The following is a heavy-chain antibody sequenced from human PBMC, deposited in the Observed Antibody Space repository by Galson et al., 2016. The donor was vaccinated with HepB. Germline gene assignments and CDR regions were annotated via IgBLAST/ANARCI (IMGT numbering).Heavy chain of an antibody. D-gene: IGHD3-16*01. CDR3: ARAGGGDPGYGMDV. CDR1: GGSISRSGCY. J-gene: IGHJ6*02. V-gene: IGHV4-31*03. CDR2: ISHSGST. Sequence: TLSLTCTVSGGSISRSGCYWSWIRQHPGKGLEWIGHISHSGSTYYNPALKSRVTISADTSENVFSLILTSMTAADTAVYYCARAGGGDPGYGMDVWGQGTTVTVSS.